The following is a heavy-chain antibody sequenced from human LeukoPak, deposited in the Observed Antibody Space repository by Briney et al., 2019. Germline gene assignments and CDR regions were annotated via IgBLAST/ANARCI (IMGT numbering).Heavy chain of an antibody. V-gene: IGHV3-33*01. D-gene: IGHD6-13*01. CDR1: GFTFSSYG. J-gene: IGHJ5*02. Sequence: GRSLRLSCAASGFTFSSYGMHWVRQAPGKGLEWVAVIWHDGSNKYYADSVKGRFTISRDNSKNTLYLQMNSLRAEDTAVYYCARGGIAAAGWTNWFDPWGQGTLVTVSS. CDR2: IWHDGSNK. CDR3: ARGGIAAAGWTNWFDP.